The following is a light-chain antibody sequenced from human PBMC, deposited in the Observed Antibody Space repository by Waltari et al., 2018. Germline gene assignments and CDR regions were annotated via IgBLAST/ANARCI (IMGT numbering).Light chain of an antibody. J-gene: IGKJ2*01. V-gene: IGKV1-5*03. CDR3: QQYSSYST. CDR2: KAS. Sequence: DIQMTQSPSTLSASLGDRVTITCRASQSISYYLAWYQHKPGKAPKLLISKASILESGVPSRFSGTGAGTEFTLTISSLQPDDRATYFCQQYSSYSTFGQGTKLEIK. CDR1: QSISYY.